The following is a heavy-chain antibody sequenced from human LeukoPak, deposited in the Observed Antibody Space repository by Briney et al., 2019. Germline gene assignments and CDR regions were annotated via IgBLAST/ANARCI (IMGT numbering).Heavy chain of an antibody. D-gene: IGHD3-3*01. V-gene: IGHV3-7*01. CDR2: IKQDGSEK. CDR1: GFTFSSYW. J-gene: IGHJ4*02. CDR3: ARGMYYDFRSGLSFDY. Sequence: PGGSLRLSCAASGFTFSSYWMSWVRQAPGKGLEWVANIKQDGSEKYYVDSVKGRFTISRDNAKNSLYLQMNSLRAEDTAVYYCARGMYYDFRSGLSFDYWGQGTLVTVSS.